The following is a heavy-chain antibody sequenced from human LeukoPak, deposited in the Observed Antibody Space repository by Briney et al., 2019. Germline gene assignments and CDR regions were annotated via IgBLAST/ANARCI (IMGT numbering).Heavy chain of an antibody. CDR3: ARDTRTLPTRALWFGELFQKAGFDY. CDR2: INPNSGGT. J-gene: IGHJ4*02. Sequence: ASVKVSCKASGYTFTGYYMHWVRQAPGQGLEWMGWINPNSGGTNYAQKFQGRVTMTRDTSISTAYMELSRLRSDDTAVYYCARDTRTLPTRALWFGELFQKAGFDYWGQGTLVTVSS. CDR1: GYTFTGYY. D-gene: IGHD3-10*01. V-gene: IGHV1-2*02.